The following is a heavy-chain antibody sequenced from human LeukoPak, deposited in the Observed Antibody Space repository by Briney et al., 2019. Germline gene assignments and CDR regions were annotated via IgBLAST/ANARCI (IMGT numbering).Heavy chain of an antibody. CDR1: GYTFTSYA. CDR2: INAGNGNT. J-gene: IGHJ6*02. V-gene: IGHV1-3*01. D-gene: IGHD1-26*01. CDR3: ARDEYSGSYSYGMDV. Sequence: EASVKVSCKASGYTFTSYAMHWVRQAPGQRLEWMGWINAGNGNTKYSQKLQDRVTMTTDIYTTTAYMELRSLRSDDTAVYYCARDEYSGSYSYGMDVWGQGTTVTVSS.